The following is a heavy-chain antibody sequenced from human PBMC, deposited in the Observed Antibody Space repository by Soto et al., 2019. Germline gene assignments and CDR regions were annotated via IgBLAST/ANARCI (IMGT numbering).Heavy chain of an antibody. Sequence: GGSLRLSCAASEFTFSDYYMSWIRQAPGKGLEWVSYLSSSGNTIYYADSVKGRFTIPRDNAKNSLYLQMNSLRAEDTAVYYCARASPIAVADHFDYWGQGTLVTVSS. CDR3: ARASPIAVADHFDY. CDR2: LSSSGNTI. V-gene: IGHV3-11*01. J-gene: IGHJ4*02. CDR1: EFTFSDYY. D-gene: IGHD6-19*01.